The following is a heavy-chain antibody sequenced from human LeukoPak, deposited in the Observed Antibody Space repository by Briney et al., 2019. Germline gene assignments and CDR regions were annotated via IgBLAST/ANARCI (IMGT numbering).Heavy chain of an antibody. CDR1: GGTFSTYA. V-gene: IGHV1-69*13. D-gene: IGHD4-17*01. CDR3: ARRPLDYGNFDY. Sequence: SVKVSCKASGGTFSTYAITWVRQAPGQGLEWMGGIIPIFGTANYAQKFQGRVTITADESTSTAYMELSSLRSEDTAVHYCARRPLDYGNFDYWGQGTLVTVSS. CDR2: IIPIFGTA. J-gene: IGHJ4*02.